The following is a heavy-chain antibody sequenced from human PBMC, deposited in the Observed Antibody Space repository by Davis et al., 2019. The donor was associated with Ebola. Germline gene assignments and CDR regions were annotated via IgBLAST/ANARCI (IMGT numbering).Heavy chain of an antibody. CDR2: MNPHNGNT. J-gene: IGHJ4*02. CDR3: ARAQFPTTSDH. Sequence: AASVKVSCKASGYTFTSYDINWVRQATGQGLEWMGWMNPHNGNTNYAQNVQGRVTMTTDTSTSTAYMEVGSLRSDDTAVYYCARAQFPTTSDHWGQGTLVTVSS. D-gene: IGHD1-1*01. CDR1: GYTFTSYD. V-gene: IGHV1-18*01.